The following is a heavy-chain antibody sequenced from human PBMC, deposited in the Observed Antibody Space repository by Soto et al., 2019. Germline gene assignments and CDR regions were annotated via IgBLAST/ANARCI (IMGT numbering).Heavy chain of an antibody. CDR3: ARVPRAARYFDY. CDR1: GFTFSSYS. CDR2: ISSSSSYI. V-gene: IGHV3-21*01. D-gene: IGHD6-6*01. Sequence: GGSLRLSCAASGFTFSSYSMNWVRQAPGKGLEWVSSISSSSSYIYYADSVKGRFTISRDNAKNSLYLQMNSLRAEDTAVYYCARVPRAARYFDYWGQGTMVTVYS. J-gene: IGHJ4*02.